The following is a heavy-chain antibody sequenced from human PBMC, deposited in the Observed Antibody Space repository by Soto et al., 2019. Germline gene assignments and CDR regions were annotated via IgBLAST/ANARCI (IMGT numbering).Heavy chain of an antibody. J-gene: IGHJ3*02. CDR2: ISSSSSYT. CDR1: GFTFSDYY. D-gene: IGHD4-17*01. CDR3: AREKPQHTTTVTGDAFDI. V-gene: IGHV3-11*06. Sequence: GGSLRLSCAASGFTFSDYYMSWIRQAPGKGLEWVSYISSSSSYTNYADSVKGRFTISRDNAKNSLYLQMNSLRAEDTAVYYCAREKPQHTTTVTGDAFDIWGQGTMVTVSS.